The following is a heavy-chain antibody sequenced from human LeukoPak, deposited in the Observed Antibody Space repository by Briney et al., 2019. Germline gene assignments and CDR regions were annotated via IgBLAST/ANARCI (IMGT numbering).Heavy chain of an antibody. Sequence: ASVKVSCKASGYTFTSYGISWVRQAPGQGLEWMGIINPSGGSTSYAQKFQGRVTMTRDTSTSTVYMELSSLRSEDTAVYYCARDHSSGHDDYWGQGTLVTVSS. J-gene: IGHJ4*02. V-gene: IGHV1-46*01. CDR1: GYTFTSYG. D-gene: IGHD6-19*01. CDR2: INPSGGST. CDR3: ARDHSSGHDDY.